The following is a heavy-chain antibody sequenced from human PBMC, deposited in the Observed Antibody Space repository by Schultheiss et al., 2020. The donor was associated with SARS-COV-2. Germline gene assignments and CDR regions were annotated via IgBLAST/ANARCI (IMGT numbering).Heavy chain of an antibody. V-gene: IGHV3-23*01. CDR3: ASFLARNYYGSGEPYYYYGMDV. J-gene: IGHJ6*02. CDR1: GFTFSDYF. Sequence: GGSLRLSCTASGFTFSDYFMHWLRQAPGKGLEWVSAISGSGGSTYYADSVKGRFTISRDNSKNTLYLQMSGLRAEDTAVYYCASFLARNYYGSGEPYYYYGMDVWGQGTTVTVSS. CDR2: ISGSGGST. D-gene: IGHD3-10*01.